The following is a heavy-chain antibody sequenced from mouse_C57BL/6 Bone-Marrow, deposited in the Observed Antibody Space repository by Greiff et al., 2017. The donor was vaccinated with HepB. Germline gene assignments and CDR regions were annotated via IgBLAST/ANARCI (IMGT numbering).Heavy chain of an antibody. CDR3: ARLNYYGSSYDYAMDY. D-gene: IGHD1-1*01. Sequence: DVHLVESGGDLVKPGGSLKLSCAASGFTFSSYGMSWVRQTPDKRLEWVATISSGGSYTYYPDSVKGRFTISRDNAKNTLYLQMSSLKSEDTAMYYCARLNYYGSSYDYAMDYWGQGTSVTVSS. J-gene: IGHJ4*01. CDR2: ISSGGSYT. CDR1: GFTFSSYG. V-gene: IGHV5-6*01.